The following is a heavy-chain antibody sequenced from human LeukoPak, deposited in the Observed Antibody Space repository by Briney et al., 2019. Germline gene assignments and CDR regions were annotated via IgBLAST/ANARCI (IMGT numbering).Heavy chain of an antibody. CDR3: ARGGAGRLWFGELSFDY. Sequence: ASVKVSCKASGYTFTSYGISWVRQAPGQGLEWMGWISAYNGNTNYAQKLQGRVTMTTDTSTSTAYMELRSLRSDDTAVYYCARGGAGRLWFGELSFDYWGQGTLVTVSS. V-gene: IGHV1-18*01. J-gene: IGHJ4*02. CDR2: ISAYNGNT. CDR1: GYTFTSYG. D-gene: IGHD3-10*01.